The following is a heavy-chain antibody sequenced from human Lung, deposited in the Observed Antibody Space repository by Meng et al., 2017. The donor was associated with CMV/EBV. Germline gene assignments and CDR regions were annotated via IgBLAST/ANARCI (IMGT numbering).Heavy chain of an antibody. Sequence: VHLLQSGPEVKKPGASVRVSCQASGYSFGSYGICWVRQAPGQGLEWMGWFVNYVDTYPAPKFQGRVTMTTDTHTNTAFMELRSLTSDDTAVYYCASGTPGRSYCDYWGQGTLVTVSS. CDR3: ASGTPGRSYCDY. CDR2: FVNYVDT. J-gene: IGHJ4*02. D-gene: IGHD2-15*01. V-gene: IGHV1-18*01. CDR1: GYSFGSYG.